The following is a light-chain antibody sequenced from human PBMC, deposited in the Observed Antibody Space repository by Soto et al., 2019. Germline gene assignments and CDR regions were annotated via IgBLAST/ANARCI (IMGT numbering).Light chain of an antibody. CDR2: GAS. V-gene: IGKV3-20*01. CDR1: QSVRSTY. J-gene: IGKJ3*01. CDR3: QQYDRSPFIT. Sequence: EIVLTQSPGTLSLSPGERATLSCRASQSVRSTYLAWYQQKLGQAPRLLMYGASSRATGIPDRFSGSGSGTDFTLTISRLEPEDFAVYYCQQYDRSPFITFGPGTKVDIK.